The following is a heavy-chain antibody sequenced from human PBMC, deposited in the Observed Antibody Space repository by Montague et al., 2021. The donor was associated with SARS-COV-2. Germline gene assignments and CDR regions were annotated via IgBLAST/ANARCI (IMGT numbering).Heavy chain of an antibody. V-gene: IGHV4-31*03. J-gene: IGHJ3*02. CDR1: GGSINSGGYY. CDR2: IYYSGST. Sequence: TLSLTCTVSGGSINSGGYYWSWIRQHPGKGLEWIGYIYYSGSTYYNPSLKSRLTISVDTSKNQFSLKLSSVTAADTAVYYCARVHFVSSGGYTDAFDIWGQGTMVTVSS. D-gene: IGHD6-19*01. CDR3: ARVHFVSSGGYTDAFDI.